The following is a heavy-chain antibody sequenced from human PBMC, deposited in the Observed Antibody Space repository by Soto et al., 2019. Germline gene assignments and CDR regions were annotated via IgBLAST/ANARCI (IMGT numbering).Heavy chain of an antibody. Sequence: GGSLRLSCAASGFTVSSNYMSWVRQAPGKGLEWVSVIYSGGSTYYADSVKGRFTISRDNSKNTLYLQMNSLRAEDTAVYYCARDGSPASYYYYGMDVWGQGPRSPSP. CDR1: GFTVSSNY. V-gene: IGHV3-53*01. CDR2: IYSGGST. J-gene: IGHJ6*02. CDR3: ARDGSPASYYYYGMDV.